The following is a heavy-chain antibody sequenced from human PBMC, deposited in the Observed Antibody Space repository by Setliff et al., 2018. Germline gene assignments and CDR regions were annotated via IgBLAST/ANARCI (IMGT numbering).Heavy chain of an antibody. J-gene: IGHJ6*02. D-gene: IGHD2-8*02. V-gene: IGHV4-59*01. Sequence: SETLSLTCTVSGGSLTNRFWSWVRQSPGKGLEWIGYIYYTGTTNYSPSLKGRVTISVDTSKNQFFLRLTSMTPADTAVYYCARDRTAYSYGMDVWGQGTTVTVSS. CDR3: ARDRTAYSYGMDV. CDR2: IYYTGTT. CDR1: GGSLTNRF.